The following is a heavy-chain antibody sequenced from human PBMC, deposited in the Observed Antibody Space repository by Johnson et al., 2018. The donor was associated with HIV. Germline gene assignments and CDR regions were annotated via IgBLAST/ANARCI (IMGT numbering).Heavy chain of an antibody. CDR1: AFSFSNYA. CDR2: ISNDGSKK. J-gene: IGHJ3*02. Sequence: VQLVESGGGVVRPGRSLRLSCAASAFSFSNYAMGWVRQAPGKGLEWVAVISNDGSKKYDADSVKARFTISRDNSKNTLYLQMNSLRPEDTALYYCARDAHMVRGVGDAFDIWGQGTMVTVSS. D-gene: IGHD3-10*01. CDR3: ARDAHMVRGVGDAFDI. V-gene: IGHV3-30-3*01.